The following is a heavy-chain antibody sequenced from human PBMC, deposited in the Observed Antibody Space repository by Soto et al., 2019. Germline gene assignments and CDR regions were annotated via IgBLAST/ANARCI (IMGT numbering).Heavy chain of an antibody. Sequence: QVQLQEAGPGLVKPSETLSLSCTVSGGSVSSGSYYWSWIRQPPGKGLEWIGYIYYSGSTNYNPSLKSRVTISVDTSKNQFSLRLNSVTAADTAVYYCARANILTGYYSAMDVWGQGTTLTVSS. V-gene: IGHV4-61*01. CDR1: GGSVSSGSYY. CDR3: ARANILTGYYSAMDV. CDR2: IYYSGST. J-gene: IGHJ6*02. D-gene: IGHD3-9*01.